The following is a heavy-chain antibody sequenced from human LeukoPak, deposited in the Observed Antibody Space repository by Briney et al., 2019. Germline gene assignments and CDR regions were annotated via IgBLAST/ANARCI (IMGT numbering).Heavy chain of an antibody. D-gene: IGHD6-13*01. J-gene: IGHJ4*02. CDR2: VRSKSNSYAT. CDR1: GFTFSGSA. V-gene: IGHV3-73*01. Sequence: GGSLRLSCAASGFTFSGSAIHWVRQASGKGLEWVGRVRSKSNSYATAFAASVKGRFSISRDDSKNTAYLQMNSLKTEDTAVYYCTRFETTYSSSWSSVDYWGQGTLVAVSS. CDR3: TRFETTYSSSWSSVDY.